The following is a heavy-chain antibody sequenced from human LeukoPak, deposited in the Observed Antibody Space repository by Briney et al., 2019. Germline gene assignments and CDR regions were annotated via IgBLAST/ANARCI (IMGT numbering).Heavy chain of an antibody. Sequence: GGSLRLSCAASGFTFSSYWMSWVRQAPGEGLEWVANIKQDGSEKYYVDSVKGRFTIYRDNAKNSLYLQMNSLRAEDTAVYYCARIRRGWSQNWDYWGQGTLVTVSS. V-gene: IGHV3-7*01. CDR2: IKQDGSEK. D-gene: IGHD6-19*01. CDR3: ARIRRGWSQNWDY. J-gene: IGHJ4*02. CDR1: GFTFSSYW.